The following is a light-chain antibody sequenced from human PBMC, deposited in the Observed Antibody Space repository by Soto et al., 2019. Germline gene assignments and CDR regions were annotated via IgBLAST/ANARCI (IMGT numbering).Light chain of an antibody. J-gene: IGLJ1*01. CDR3: SSYTSSSTLV. Sequence: QSVLTQPASASGSPGQSITISCTGTSSDVGGYNYVSWYQQHPGKAPKLMIYEVSNRPSGVSNRFSGSKSGNTASLTISGLQAEDDADYYCSSYTSSSTLVFGTGTKVTVL. CDR1: SSDVGGYNY. V-gene: IGLV2-14*01. CDR2: EVS.